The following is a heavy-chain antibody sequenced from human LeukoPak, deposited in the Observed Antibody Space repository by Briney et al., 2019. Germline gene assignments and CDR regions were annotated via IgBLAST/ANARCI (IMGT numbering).Heavy chain of an antibody. CDR3: ATATYSSSWYSVNWFDP. Sequence: ASVTVSCKFSGYTLTELSMHWVRQAPGKGREWVGGFDPEDGETIYAQKFQGRVTMTEDTSTDTAYMELSSLRSEDTAVYYCATATYSSSWYSVNWFDPWGQGTLVTVSS. D-gene: IGHD6-13*01. CDR1: GYTLTELS. CDR2: FDPEDGET. J-gene: IGHJ5*02. V-gene: IGHV1-24*01.